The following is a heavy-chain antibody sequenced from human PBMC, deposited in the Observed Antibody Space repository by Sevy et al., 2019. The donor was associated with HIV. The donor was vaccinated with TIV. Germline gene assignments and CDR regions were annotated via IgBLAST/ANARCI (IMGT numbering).Heavy chain of an antibody. CDR3: ARIKGASSSYAMDV. J-gene: IGHJ6*02. D-gene: IGHD2-2*01. CDR2: ISHDGINE. Sequence: GGSLRLSCIGSGFSFSYYGIHWVRQAPGKGLDWVALISHDGINEYYADSVKGRFTISRDNSNNTLDLQMNSLRAEDTAIYYCARIKGASSSYAMDVWGQGTTVTVSS. V-gene: IGHV3-30*03. CDR1: GFSFSYYG.